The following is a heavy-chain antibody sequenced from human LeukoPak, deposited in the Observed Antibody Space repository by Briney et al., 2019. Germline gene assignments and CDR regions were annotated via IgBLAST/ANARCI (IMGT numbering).Heavy chain of an antibody. D-gene: IGHD3-9*01. Sequence: PGGSLRLSCAASGFTFSSYSMDWVRQAPGKGLEWVSYISXSSSXIYYADSVKGRFTISRDNAKNSLYLQMNSLRAEDTAVYYCAREPYPNYYDILTGYWSYYYGMDVWGQGTTVTVSS. J-gene: IGHJ6*02. CDR3: AREPYPNYYDILTGYWSYYYGMDV. CDR1: GFTFSSYS. CDR2: ISXSSSXI. V-gene: IGHV3-48*04.